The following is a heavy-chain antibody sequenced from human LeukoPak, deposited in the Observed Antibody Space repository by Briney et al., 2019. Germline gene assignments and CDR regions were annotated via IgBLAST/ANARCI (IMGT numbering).Heavy chain of an antibody. CDR1: GYTFTNYH. CDR3: ATVRGGAPDY. J-gene: IGHJ4*02. Sequence: GASVKVSCKASGYTFTNYHISWVRQAPGQGLEWMGWISTYNGNTNYAQNLQGRVTMTTDTSTSTAYMELRSLRSDDTAVYYCATVRGGAPDYWGQGTLVTVSS. V-gene: IGHV1-18*01. D-gene: IGHD3-16*01. CDR2: ISTYNGNT.